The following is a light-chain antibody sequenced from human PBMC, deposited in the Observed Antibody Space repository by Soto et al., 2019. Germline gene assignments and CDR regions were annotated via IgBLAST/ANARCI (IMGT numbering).Light chain of an antibody. V-gene: IGKV1-39*01. CDR2: AAS. CDR1: QSIANY. Sequence: DIQMTQSPSSLSASVGDRFTITCRSSQSIANYLNWYQQKPGKAPKLLIYAASSLQSGVPSRFSGSGFGTDFTLTISSLQTEDFATYYCQQNHSPPPITFGQGTRLEI. J-gene: IGKJ5*01. CDR3: QQNHSPPPIT.